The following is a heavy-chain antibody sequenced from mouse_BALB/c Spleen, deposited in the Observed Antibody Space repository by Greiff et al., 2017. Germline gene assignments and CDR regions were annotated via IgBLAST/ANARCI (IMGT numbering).Heavy chain of an antibody. CDR3: ARSQLGLRFAY. V-gene: IGHV1-77*01. J-gene: IGHJ3*01. CDR1: GYTFTDYY. D-gene: IGHD3-1*01. Sequence: VQLQQSGAELARPGASVKLSCKASGYTFTDYYINWVKQRTGQGLEWIGEIYPGSGNTYYNEKFKGKATLTADKSSSTAYMQLSSLTSEDSAVYFCARSQLGLRFAYWGQGTLVTVSA. CDR2: IYPGSGNT.